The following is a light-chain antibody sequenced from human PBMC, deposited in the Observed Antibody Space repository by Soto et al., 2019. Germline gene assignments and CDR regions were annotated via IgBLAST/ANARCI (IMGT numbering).Light chain of an antibody. CDR1: SSDVGRYNY. J-gene: IGLJ2*01. V-gene: IGLV2-14*01. CDR3: SSYTTTSTVI. Sequence: QSALTQPASVSGSPGQSITISCIGTSSDVGRYNYVSWYQLHPGKAPKLLIFDVSYRPSGVSNRFSGSKSGNTASLTISGLQAEDEADYYCSSYTTTSTVIFGGGTKVTVL. CDR2: DVS.